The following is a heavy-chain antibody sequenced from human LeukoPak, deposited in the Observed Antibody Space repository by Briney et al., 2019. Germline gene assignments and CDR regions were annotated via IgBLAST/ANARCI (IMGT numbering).Heavy chain of an antibody. D-gene: IGHD3-3*01. Sequence: GESLKISCKGSGYGFTSYWISWVRQMPGKGLEWMGRIDPSDSYTNYSPSFQGHVTISADKSISTAYLQWSSLKASDTAMYYCARQNYDFWSGYDYNWFDPWGQGTLVTVSS. CDR3: ARQNYDFWSGYDYNWFDP. V-gene: IGHV5-10-1*01. J-gene: IGHJ5*02. CDR1: GYGFTSYW. CDR2: IDPSDSYT.